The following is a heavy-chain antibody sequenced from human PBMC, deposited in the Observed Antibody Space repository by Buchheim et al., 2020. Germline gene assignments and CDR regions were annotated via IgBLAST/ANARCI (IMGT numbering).Heavy chain of an antibody. J-gene: IGHJ4*02. V-gene: IGHV3-7*04. D-gene: IGHD3-22*01. CDR1: GFTFSSYL. Sequence: EVQLVESGGGLVQPGGSLRLSCAASGFTFSSYLMNWVRQAPGKGLEWVANIKQDGSEKYYVDSVKGRFTXYRDDAKNSLYLQMNSLRAEDTAVYYCARDSSGLYWGQGTL. CDR3: ARDSSGLY. CDR2: IKQDGSEK.